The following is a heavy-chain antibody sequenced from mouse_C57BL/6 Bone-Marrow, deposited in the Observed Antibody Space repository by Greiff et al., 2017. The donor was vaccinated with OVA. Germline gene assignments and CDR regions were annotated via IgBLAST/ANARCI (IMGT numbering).Heavy chain of an antibody. J-gene: IGHJ3*01. V-gene: IGHV5-15*01. CDR2: ISNLAYSI. CDR3: ARLDYYDYDEGFAY. Sequence: EVKLVESGGGLVQPGGSLKLSCAASGFTFSDYGMAWVRQAPRKGPEWVAFISNLAYSIYYADTVTGRFTISRENAKNTRYLEMSSLRSEDTAMYYCARLDYYDYDEGFAYWGQGTLVTVSA. CDR1: GFTFSDYG. D-gene: IGHD2-4*01.